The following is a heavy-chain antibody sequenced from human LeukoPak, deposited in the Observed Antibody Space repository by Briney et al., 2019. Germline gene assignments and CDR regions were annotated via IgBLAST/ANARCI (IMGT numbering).Heavy chain of an antibody. CDR3: ARVLRAAAGIHPGDY. J-gene: IGHJ4*02. V-gene: IGHV1-8*01. D-gene: IGHD6-13*01. CDR1: GYTFTSYD. Sequence: ASVKVSCKASGYTFTSYDINWVRQATGQGLEWMGWMNPNSGNTGYAQKFQGRVTITRNTSIGTAYMELSSLRSEDTAVYYCARVLRAAAGIHPGDYWGQGTLVTVSS. CDR2: MNPNSGNT.